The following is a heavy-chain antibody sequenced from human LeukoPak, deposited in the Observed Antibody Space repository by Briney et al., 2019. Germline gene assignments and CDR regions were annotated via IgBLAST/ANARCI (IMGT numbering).Heavy chain of an antibody. CDR2: IFPGDSDT. CDR3: ARFGLTSSLDY. J-gene: IGHJ4*02. D-gene: IGHD2-2*01. V-gene: IGHV5-51*01. CDR1: GYTFTSYW. Sequence: GESLKISCKGSGYTFTSYWIGWVRQMPGKGLEWMGIIFPGDSDTRYSPSFQGQITISVTKSINTAYLQWSSLKASDTAMYFCARFGLTSSLDYWGQGTLVTVSS.